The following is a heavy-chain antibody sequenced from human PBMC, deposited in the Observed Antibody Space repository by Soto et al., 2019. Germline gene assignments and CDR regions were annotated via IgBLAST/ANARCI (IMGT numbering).Heavy chain of an antibody. CDR2: IKQDGSNT. D-gene: IGHD6-19*01. Sequence: GGSLRLSCAASGITFTNHWMTWVRQAPGKGLEWVANIKQDGSNTYYVDSVKGRFTISRDNSKNTVYLQMNSLRAEDTAVYYCARVRRYSSGWFLFYYFDYWGQGTLVTVSS. V-gene: IGHV3-7*05. CDR1: GITFTNHW. CDR3: ARVRRYSSGWFLFYYFDY. J-gene: IGHJ4*02.